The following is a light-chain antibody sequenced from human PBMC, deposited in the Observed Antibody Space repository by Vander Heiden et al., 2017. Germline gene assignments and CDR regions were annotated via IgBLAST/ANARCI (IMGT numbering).Light chain of an antibody. CDR2: SNS. CDR1: SSNIGSNT. J-gene: IGLJ1*01. CDR3: AGWDGSLNSRYV. Sequence: QSVPTQPLSASGTPGQRVTISCSGSSSNIGSNTVSWYQQFPGTAPKLLIYSNSQRASGVPGRYSGSKSGTSASLAISGHQSEDEAHYYCAGWDGSLNSRYVFGTGTKVTVL. V-gene: IGLV1-44*01.